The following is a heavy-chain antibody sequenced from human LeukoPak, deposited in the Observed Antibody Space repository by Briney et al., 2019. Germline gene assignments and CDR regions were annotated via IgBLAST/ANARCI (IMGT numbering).Heavy chain of an antibody. J-gene: IGHJ4*02. Sequence: GGSLRLSCAASGFTCSNYWMHWVRPGPGKGLVWVSRINNDGTNTVYADSVKGRFTFSRDNAKNTLYLQMNSLRVEDTAVYYCARGLSGPDYWGQGTLVTVSS. D-gene: IGHD1-26*01. CDR1: GFTCSNYW. CDR3: ARGLSGPDY. V-gene: IGHV3-74*01. CDR2: INNDGTNT.